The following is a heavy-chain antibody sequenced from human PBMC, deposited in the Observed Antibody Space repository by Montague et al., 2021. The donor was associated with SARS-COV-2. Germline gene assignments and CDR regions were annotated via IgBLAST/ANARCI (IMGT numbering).Heavy chain of an antibody. D-gene: IGHD1-26*01. CDR3: AHRPRWELLQGEYFQH. CDR2: IFLNGEQ. J-gene: IGHJ1*01. Sequence: PALVKPTQTLTLTCTVSGFSLNNRLGVTWVRQPPGKALEWLGHIFLNGEQSVSTSLKTRLTVSRDTSTSQVVLSMTNVGPADTATYYCAHRPRWELLQGEYFQHWGQGTLVTVSS. V-gene: IGHV2-26*01. CDR1: GFSLNNRLG.